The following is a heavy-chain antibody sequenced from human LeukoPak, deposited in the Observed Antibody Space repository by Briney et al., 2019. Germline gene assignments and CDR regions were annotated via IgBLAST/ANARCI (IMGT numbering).Heavy chain of an antibody. CDR3: AKVSSSPYCGGDCYSGDAFDI. V-gene: IGHV3-30*18. J-gene: IGHJ3*02. CDR2: ISYDGSNK. Sequence: GGSLRLSCAASGFTFSSYGMHWVRQAPGKGLEWVAVISYDGSNKYYADSVKGRFTISRDNSKNTLYLQMNSLRAEDTAVYYCAKVSSSPYCGGDCYSGDAFDIWGQGTMVTVSS. D-gene: IGHD2-21*02. CDR1: GFTFSSYG.